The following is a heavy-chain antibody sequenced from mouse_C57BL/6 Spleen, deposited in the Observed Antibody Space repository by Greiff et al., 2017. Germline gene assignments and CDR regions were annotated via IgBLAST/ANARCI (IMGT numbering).Heavy chain of an antibody. J-gene: IGHJ4*01. D-gene: IGHD1-1*01. V-gene: IGHV1-69*01. CDR3: ARIYYYGSSSYAMDY. CDR1: GYTFTSYW. CDR2: IDPSDSYT. Sequence: VQLQQPGAELVMPGASVKLSCTASGYTFTSYWMHWVKQRPGQGLEWIGEIDPSDSYTNYTQKFKGKSTLTVDKSSSTAYMQLISLTSEDAAVYYCARIYYYGSSSYAMDYWGQGTSVTGSS.